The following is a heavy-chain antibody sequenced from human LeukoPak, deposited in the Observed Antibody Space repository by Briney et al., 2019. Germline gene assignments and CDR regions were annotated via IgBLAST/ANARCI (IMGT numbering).Heavy chain of an antibody. D-gene: IGHD3-22*01. CDR1: GFTFSSYA. Sequence: GGSLRLSRAASGFTFSSYAMSWVRQAPGKGLEWVSAISGSGGSTYYADSVKGRFTISRDNSKNTLYLQMNSLRAEDTAVYYCAKDFHSSGYYFESWTFDYWGQGTLVTVSS. CDR2: ISGSGGST. J-gene: IGHJ4*02. CDR3: AKDFHSSGYYFESWTFDY. V-gene: IGHV3-23*01.